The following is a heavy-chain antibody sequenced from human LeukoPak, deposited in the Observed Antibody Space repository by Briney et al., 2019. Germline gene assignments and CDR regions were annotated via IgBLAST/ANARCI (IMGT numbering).Heavy chain of an antibody. D-gene: IGHD3-22*01. V-gene: IGHV4-31*02. Sequence: WVRQAPGKGLEWIGYIYYTGSTYYNPSLRSRVTMSVDTSKNQFSLNLNSVTAADTAVYYCARGDSSGTENAFDIWGQGTLVTVSS. CDR2: IYYTGST. J-gene: IGHJ3*02. CDR3: ARGDSSGTENAFDI.